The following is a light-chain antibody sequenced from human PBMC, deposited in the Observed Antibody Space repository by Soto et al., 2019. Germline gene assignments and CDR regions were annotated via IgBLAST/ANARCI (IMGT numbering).Light chain of an antibody. V-gene: IGLV2-14*01. Sequence: QSALTQPASVSGSPGQPITISYVGTSGDIGDYNYVSWYQQHPGKVPKVIIYDVSNRPSGVSYRFSGTKSGNTASLTVSGLQAEDEADYYCCSYTRSGTLIFGTGTKVTVL. J-gene: IGLJ1*01. CDR3: CSYTRSGTLI. CDR2: DVS. CDR1: SGDIGDYNY.